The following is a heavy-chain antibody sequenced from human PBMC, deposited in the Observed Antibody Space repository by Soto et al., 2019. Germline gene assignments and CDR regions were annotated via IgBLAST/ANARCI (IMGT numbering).Heavy chain of an antibody. CDR1: GFTVSSNY. CDR2: IYSGGTT. CDR3: ARDYPGNGIEF. J-gene: IGHJ4*02. V-gene: IGHV3-66*01. D-gene: IGHD1-1*01. Sequence: GGSLRLSCAASGFTVSSNYMSWVLQAPGKGLEWVSVIYSGGTTFYADSVKGRFTISRDNSKNTLYLLMNSLRAEDTAVYFCARDYPGNGIEFWGQGTLVTVS.